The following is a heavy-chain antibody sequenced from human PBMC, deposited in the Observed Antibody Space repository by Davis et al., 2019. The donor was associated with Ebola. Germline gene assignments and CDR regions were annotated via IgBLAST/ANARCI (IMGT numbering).Heavy chain of an antibody. CDR1: GFTFSDYY. CDR2: ISSSSSTI. CDR3: ARTKVRGDYGGYFDY. D-gene: IGHD4-17*01. V-gene: IGHV3-11*04. J-gene: IGHJ4*02. Sequence: GESLKISCAASGFTFSDYYMSWIRQAPGKGLEWVSYISSSSSTIYYADSVKGRFTISRDNSKNTLYLQMNSLRAEDTAVYYCARTKVRGDYGGYFDYWGQGTLVTVSS.